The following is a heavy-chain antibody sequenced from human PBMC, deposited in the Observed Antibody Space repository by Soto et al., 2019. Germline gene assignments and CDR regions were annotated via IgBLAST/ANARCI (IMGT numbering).Heavy chain of an antibody. CDR1: GGSISSYY. Sequence: SETLSLTCTVSGGSISSYYWSWIRQPPGKGLEWIGYIYYSGSTNYNPSLKSRVTISVDTSKNQFSLKLSSVTAADTAVYYCARHRWLERSFDYWGQGTLVTVSS. D-gene: IGHD1-1*01. CDR3: ARHRWLERSFDY. V-gene: IGHV4-59*08. CDR2: IYYSGST. J-gene: IGHJ4*02.